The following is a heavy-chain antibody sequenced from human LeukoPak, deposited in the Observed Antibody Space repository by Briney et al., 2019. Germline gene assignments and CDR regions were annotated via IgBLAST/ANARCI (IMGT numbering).Heavy chain of an antibody. CDR3: ARGLGTLPPGGY. V-gene: IGHV4-34*01. CDR2: INHSGST. D-gene: IGHD4-23*01. J-gene: IGHJ4*02. CDR1: GGSFSGYY. Sequence: SETLSLTCAVYGGSFSGYYWSWPRQPPGKGLEWIGEINHSGSTNYNPSLKSRVTISVDTSKNQFSLKLISVTAADTAVYYCARGLGTLPPGGYWGPGNLLTVSS.